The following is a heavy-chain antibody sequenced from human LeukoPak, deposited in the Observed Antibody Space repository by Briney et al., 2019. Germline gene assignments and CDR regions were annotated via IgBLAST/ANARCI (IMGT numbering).Heavy chain of an antibody. V-gene: IGHV1-69*04. Sequence: ASVKVSCKASGGTFSSYAISWVRQAPGQGLEWMGRIIPILGIANYAQKFQGRVTITADKSTSTAYMELSSLRSEDTAVYYCAREGGGLRGSYHAFDIWGQGTMVTVSS. CDR3: AREGGGLRGSYHAFDI. CDR1: GGTFSSYA. D-gene: IGHD1-26*01. CDR2: IIPILGIA. J-gene: IGHJ3*02.